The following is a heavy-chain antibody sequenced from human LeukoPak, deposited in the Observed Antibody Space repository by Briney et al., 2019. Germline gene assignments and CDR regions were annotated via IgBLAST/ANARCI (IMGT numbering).Heavy chain of an antibody. CDR1: GGSFSGYN. Sequence: PSETLSLTCAVYGGSFSGYNWSWIRQPPGQGLEWIGEINHSGSTNYNPSLKSRVTISVDTSKNQFSLKLSSVTVADTAVYDCARARVPYYYDSSGYWRRWFDPWGQGTLVTVSS. CDR3: ARARVPYYYDSSGYWRRWFDP. J-gene: IGHJ5*02. CDR2: INHSGST. D-gene: IGHD3-22*01. V-gene: IGHV4-34*01.